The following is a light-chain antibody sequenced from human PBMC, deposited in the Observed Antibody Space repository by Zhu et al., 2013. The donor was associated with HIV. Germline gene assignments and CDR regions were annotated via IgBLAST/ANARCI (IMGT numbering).Light chain of an antibody. CDR3: QQCGSSPT. Sequence: DIQMTQSPSSLSASVGDRVSITCRASQGIANYVAWYQQRPGKSPNLLISGVSTLQPGVPSRFTGSGSGTDFTLTISSLQPEDFAVYYCQQCGSSPTFGQGTKVEI. V-gene: IGKV1-27*01. CDR2: GVS. J-gene: IGKJ1*01. CDR1: QGIANY.